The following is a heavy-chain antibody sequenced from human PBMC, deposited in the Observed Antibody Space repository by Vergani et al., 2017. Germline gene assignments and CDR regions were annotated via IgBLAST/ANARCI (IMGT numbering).Heavy chain of an antibody. V-gene: IGHV1-69*01. Sequence: QVQLVQSGAEVKKPGSSVKVSCKASGGTFSSYAISWVRQAPGQGLEWMGGIIPIFGTANYAQKFQGRVTITADESTSTAYMELSSLRSEDTAVYYCARAPNNRKLLWFGESKDASYFYCMDVWGQGTTVTVSS. CDR1: GGTFSSYA. CDR3: ARAPNNRKLLWFGESKDASYFYCMDV. D-gene: IGHD3-10*01. J-gene: IGHJ6*02. CDR2: IIPIFGTA.